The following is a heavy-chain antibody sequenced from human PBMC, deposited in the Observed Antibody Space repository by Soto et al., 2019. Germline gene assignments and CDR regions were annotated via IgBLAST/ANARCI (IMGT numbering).Heavy chain of an antibody. CDR1: GFTFSSYS. CDR3: ARAKYIGSYSPFDY. Sequence: SGGSLRLSCAASGFTFSSYSMNWVRQAPGKGLEWVSYISTRSNSIYYADSVKGRFTISRDNAKNSLFLQMNSLRDEDTAVYFCARAKYIGSYSPFDYWGQGTLVTVSS. J-gene: IGHJ4*02. D-gene: IGHD1-26*01. CDR2: ISTRSNSI. V-gene: IGHV3-48*02.